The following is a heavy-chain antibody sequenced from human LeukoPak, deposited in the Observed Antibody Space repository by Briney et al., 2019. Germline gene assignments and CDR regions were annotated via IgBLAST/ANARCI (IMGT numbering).Heavy chain of an antibody. J-gene: IGHJ3*01. D-gene: IGHD3-10*01. V-gene: IGHV4-31*03. Sequence: SQTLSLTCTVSGGSISSGGYYWSWIRQHPGKGLEWIGYIYYSGSTYYNPSLKSRVTISVDTSKNQFSLKLSSVTAADTAVYYCARHPIYGSGTSSGFDVWGQGTMVTVSS. CDR3: ARHPIYGSGTSSGFDV. CDR2: IYYSGST. CDR1: GGSISSGGYY.